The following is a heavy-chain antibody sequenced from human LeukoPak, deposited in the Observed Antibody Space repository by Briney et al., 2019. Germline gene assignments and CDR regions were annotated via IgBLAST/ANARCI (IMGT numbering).Heavy chain of an antibody. CDR3: ARGYTWFDP. CDR1: GGSISSGGYS. CDR2: IYHSGST. J-gene: IGHJ5*02. Sequence: PSQTLSLTCAVSGGSISSGGYSWSWIRQPPGEGLEWIGYIYHSGSTYYNPSLKSRVTISVDRSKNQFSLKLSSVTAADTAVYYCARGYTWFDPWGQGTLVSVSS. V-gene: IGHV4-30-2*01.